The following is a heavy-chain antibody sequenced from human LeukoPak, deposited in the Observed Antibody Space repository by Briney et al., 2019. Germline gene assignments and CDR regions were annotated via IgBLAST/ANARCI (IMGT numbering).Heavy chain of an antibody. CDR3: ARVRRDGYNPFDY. J-gene: IGHJ4*02. CDR1: GGSFSGYY. Sequence: SETLSLTCAVYGGSFSGYYWSWIRQPPGKGLEWIGEINHSGSTNYNPSLKSRVTISVDTSKNQFSLKLSSVTAADTAVYYCARVRRDGYNPFDYWGQGTLVTVSS. CDR2: INHSGST. V-gene: IGHV4-34*09. D-gene: IGHD5-24*01.